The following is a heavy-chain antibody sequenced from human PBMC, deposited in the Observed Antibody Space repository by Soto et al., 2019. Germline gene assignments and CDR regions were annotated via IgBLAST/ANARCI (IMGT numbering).Heavy chain of an antibody. D-gene: IGHD4-17*01. Sequence: QVQLVESGGGVVQPGRSLRLSCSASGFAFSRHGVHWVRKAPGKGLEWVAVIGRDGSEDYYADSVQGQFTISRDNSKITLYRAMNNLRDEDRAVYYCARADDYAGNGGACWGQATLVTVSS. J-gene: IGHJ4*02. V-gene: IGHV3-33*01. CDR1: GFAFSRHG. CDR2: IGRDGSED. CDR3: ARADDYAGNGGAC.